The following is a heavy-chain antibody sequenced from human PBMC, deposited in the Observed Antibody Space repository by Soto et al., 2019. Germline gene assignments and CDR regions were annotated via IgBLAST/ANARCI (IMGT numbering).Heavy chain of an antibody. CDR2: INPSGGTT. Sequence: PSVKVSCKASGYTFTRYNVHWVRQAPGQGLEWMAIINPSGGTTYYVQKFEGRVTLTTDTSTSTVYMELSSLRSDDTAVYYCARVRGGGSEYFFDYWGQGTLVTVSS. J-gene: IGHJ4*02. CDR1: GYTFTRYN. D-gene: IGHD2-15*01. CDR3: ARVRGGGSEYFFDY. V-gene: IGHV1-46*01.